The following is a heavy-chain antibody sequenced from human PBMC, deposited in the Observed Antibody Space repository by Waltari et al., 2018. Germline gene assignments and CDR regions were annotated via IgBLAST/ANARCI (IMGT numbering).Heavy chain of an antibody. CDR2: INSDGSST. D-gene: IGHD4-17*01. J-gene: IGHJ3*02. Sequence: EVQLVESGGGLVQPGGSLRLSCAASGFHFSSHWKQRVRQAPGKGLVWVSRINSDGSSTSYADSVKGRFTISRDNAKNTLYLQMNSLRAEDTAVYYCASYMTTVPLRAFDIWGQGTMVTVSS. V-gene: IGHV3-74*01. CDR3: ASYMTTVPLRAFDI. CDR1: GFHFSSHW.